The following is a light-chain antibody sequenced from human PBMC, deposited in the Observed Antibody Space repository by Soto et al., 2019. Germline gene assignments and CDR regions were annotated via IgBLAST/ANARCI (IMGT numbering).Light chain of an antibody. V-gene: IGKV3-11*01. CDR2: DAS. CDR3: QQRSNWPLT. Sequence: ETVLTQSPATLSLSPGDRATLSCRASQSVASNLAWYQQKPGQAPRLLIYDASNRATGIPARFSGSGSGTDLTLTISSLEPEDFAVYYCQQRSNWPLTFGGGTNVEIK. J-gene: IGKJ4*01. CDR1: QSVASN.